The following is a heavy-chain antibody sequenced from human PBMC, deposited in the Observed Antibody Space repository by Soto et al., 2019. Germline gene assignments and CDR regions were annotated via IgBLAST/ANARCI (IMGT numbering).Heavy chain of an antibody. CDR3: ARFMVGAPRAYYFDY. V-gene: IGHV4-59*01. Sequence: QVQLQESGPGLVKPSETLSLTCTVSGGSISSYYWSWIRQPPGKGLEWIGYIYYSGSTNYNPSLKSGVTISVDTSKNQFSLKLSSVTAADTAVYYCARFMVGAPRAYYFDYWGQGTLVTVSS. D-gene: IGHD1-26*01. J-gene: IGHJ4*02. CDR1: GGSISSYY. CDR2: IYYSGST.